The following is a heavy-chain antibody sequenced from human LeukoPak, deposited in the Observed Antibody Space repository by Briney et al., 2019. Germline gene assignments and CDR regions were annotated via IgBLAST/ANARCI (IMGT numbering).Heavy chain of an antibody. V-gene: IGHV3-23*01. Sequence: GGSLGLSCAVSGFTFSTYAMSWVRQAPGKGLEWVSAISGSGDSTYYADSVKGRFTISRDNSKNTLYLQMSSLRAEDTAVYYCAKGRIYPDYWGQGTMVTVSS. CDR2: ISGSGDST. D-gene: IGHD3-3*02. CDR3: AKGRIYPDY. J-gene: IGHJ4*02. CDR1: GFTFSTYA.